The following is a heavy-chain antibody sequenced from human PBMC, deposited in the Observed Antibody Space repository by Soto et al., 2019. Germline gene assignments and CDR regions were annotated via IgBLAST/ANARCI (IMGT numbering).Heavy chain of an antibody. V-gene: IGHV3-23*01. CDR2: IIDSGGAT. CDR3: VRLVCVTSSDCRPFDH. J-gene: IGHJ4*02. Sequence: EVQLLESGGGLVQPGGSLRLSCTVSGFTFSSHAMSWVRQAPGKGLEWVSVIIDSGGATYYADSVKGRFTISRDNSKNTLYLQMNRLRAGDTAVYYCVRLVCVTSSDCRPFDHWGQGTLVTVSS. D-gene: IGHD2-21*02. CDR1: GFTFSSHA.